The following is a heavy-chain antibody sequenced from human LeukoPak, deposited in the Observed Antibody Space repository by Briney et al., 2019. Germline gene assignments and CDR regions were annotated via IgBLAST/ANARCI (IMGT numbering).Heavy chain of an antibody. V-gene: IGHV4-34*01. CDR2: INHSGSS. CDR3: ARRPDGFDI. CDR1: GGSLSGYH. J-gene: IGHJ3*02. Sequence: PSETLSLTCAVYGGSLSGYHWSWVRQPPGKGLEYIGEINHSGSSKYNSSLKSRVTISVDTSKNQFSLKANSVTAADTAVYYCARRPDGFDIWGQGTKVTVSS.